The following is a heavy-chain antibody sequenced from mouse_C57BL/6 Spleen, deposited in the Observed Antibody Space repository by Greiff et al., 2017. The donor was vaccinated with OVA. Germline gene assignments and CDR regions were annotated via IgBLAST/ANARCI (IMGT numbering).Heavy chain of an antibody. V-gene: IGHV1-69*01. D-gene: IGHD2-3*01. Sequence: QVQLQQPGAELVMPGASVKLSCKASGYTFTIYWMHWVKQRPGQGLEWIGEIDPSDSYTNYNQKFKGKSTLTVDKSSSTSYMQLSSLTSEDSAVYYCARGDDGYLFAYWGQGTLVTVSA. CDR1: GYTFTIYW. CDR3: ARGDDGYLFAY. J-gene: IGHJ3*01. CDR2: IDPSDSYT.